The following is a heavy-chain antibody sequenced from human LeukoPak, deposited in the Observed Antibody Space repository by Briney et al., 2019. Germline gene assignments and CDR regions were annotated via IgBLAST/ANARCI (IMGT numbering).Heavy chain of an antibody. J-gene: IGHJ4*02. V-gene: IGHV4-59*08. Sequence: SETLSLTCTVSGGSISSYYWSWIRQPPGKGLEWIGYIYYSGSTNYNPSLKSRVTISVDTSKNHFSLKLSSVTAADTAVYYCARPDSGKSSLDYWGQGTLVTVSS. CDR2: IYYSGST. CDR3: ARPDSGKSSLDY. D-gene: IGHD3-10*01. CDR1: GGSISSYY.